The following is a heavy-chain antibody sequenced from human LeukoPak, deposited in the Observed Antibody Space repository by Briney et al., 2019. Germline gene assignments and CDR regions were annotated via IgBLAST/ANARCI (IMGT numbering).Heavy chain of an antibody. Sequence: PSETLSLTCTVSGDSISSYYWSWIRQPAGKGLEWIGRMYSSGTTHYSPSLKSRITMSVDTSKNQFSLKLSSVTAADTAVYYCARLLRYLDYYYYYGMDVWGQGTTVTVSS. J-gene: IGHJ6*02. V-gene: IGHV4-4*07. D-gene: IGHD3-9*01. CDR3: ARLLRYLDYYYYYGMDV. CDR2: MYSSGTT. CDR1: GDSISSYY.